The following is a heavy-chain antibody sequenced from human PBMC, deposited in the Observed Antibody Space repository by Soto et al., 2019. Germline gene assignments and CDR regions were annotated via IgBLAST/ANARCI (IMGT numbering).Heavy chain of an antibody. J-gene: IGHJ4*02. V-gene: IGHV1-69*08. CDR2: IIPILGTA. D-gene: IGHD3-22*01. Sequence: GASVKVSCKAFGGTFSSYTISWVRQAPGQGLEWMGRIIPILGTANYAQKFQDRVTITADKSTSTAYMELSSLSSEDTAVYYCARGYYDRSGYEIDYWGQGTLVTVSS. CDR1: GGTFSSYT. CDR3: ARGYYDRSGYEIDY.